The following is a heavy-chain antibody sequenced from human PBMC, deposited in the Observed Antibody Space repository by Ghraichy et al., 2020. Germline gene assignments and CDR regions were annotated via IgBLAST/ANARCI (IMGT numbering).Heavy chain of an antibody. J-gene: IGHJ4*02. D-gene: IGHD6-13*01. Sequence: GESLNISCAASGFAFSSSTMHWVRQAPGKGLEWVAAIFYDGSNKYYADSVKGRFTISRDNSKNTLYLQMNSLTLEDTAVYYCAKVKLVLADWGQGTLVTVSS. V-gene: IGHV3-30*18. CDR1: GFAFSSST. CDR2: IFYDGSNK. CDR3: AKVKLVLAD.